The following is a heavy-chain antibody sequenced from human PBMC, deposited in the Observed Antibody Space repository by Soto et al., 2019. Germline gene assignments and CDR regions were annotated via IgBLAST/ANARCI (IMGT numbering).Heavy chain of an antibody. J-gene: IGHJ6*02. V-gene: IGHV3-15*01. CDR1: GFSFSNAC. CDR3: TTLNYGVDV. CDR2: IKSKTDGGTA. Sequence: PGGSLRLSCPASGFSFSNACMSWVRQLPGKGLEWVGHIKSKTDGGTADYAAPVKGRFTISRDDSKNTLYLQMNSLKTEDTAMFYCTTLNYGVDVWGQGTTVTVSS.